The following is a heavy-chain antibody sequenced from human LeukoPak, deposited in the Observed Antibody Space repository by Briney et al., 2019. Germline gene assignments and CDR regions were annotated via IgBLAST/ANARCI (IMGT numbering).Heavy chain of an antibody. J-gene: IGHJ4*02. CDR1: GFTFSSYA. CDR2: ISYDGSNK. Sequence: PGRSLRLSCEASGFTFSSYAMHWVRQAPGKGLEWVAVISYDGSNKYYADSVKGRFTISRDNSKNTLYLQMNSLRAEDTAVYYCARAAYYYDSSGYYFSLSGMDYWGQGTLVTVSS. CDR3: ARAAYYYDSSGYYFSLSGMDY. V-gene: IGHV3-30-3*01. D-gene: IGHD3-22*01.